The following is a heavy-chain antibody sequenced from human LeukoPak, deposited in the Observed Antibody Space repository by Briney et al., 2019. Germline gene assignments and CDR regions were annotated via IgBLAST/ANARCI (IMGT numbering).Heavy chain of an antibody. J-gene: IGHJ6*04. CDR3: ARGRRGGGSDDPYYYGMDV. Sequence: SETLSLTCAVSGGSISSGGYSWSWIRQPPGKGLEWIGYIYHSGSTYYNPSLKSRVTISVDRSKNQFPLKLSSVTAADTAVYYGARGRRGGGSDDPYYYGMDVGGKGTTVTVSS. D-gene: IGHD5-12*01. CDR1: GGSISSGGYS. V-gene: IGHV4-30-2*01. CDR2: IYHSGST.